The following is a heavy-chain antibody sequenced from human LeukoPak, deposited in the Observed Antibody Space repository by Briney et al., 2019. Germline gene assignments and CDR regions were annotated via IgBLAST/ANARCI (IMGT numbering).Heavy chain of an antibody. CDR3: ARDLVVPAEDETDPEGQA. CDR2: INPSGGST. CDR1: GYTFTGYY. Sequence: AASVKVSCKASGYTFTGYYMHWVRQAPGQGLEWMGIINPSGGSTSYAQKFQGRVTMTRDTSTSTVYMELSSLRSEDTAVYYCARDLVVPAEDETDPEGQAWGQGTLVTVSS. D-gene: IGHD2-2*01. V-gene: IGHV1-46*03. J-gene: IGHJ4*02.